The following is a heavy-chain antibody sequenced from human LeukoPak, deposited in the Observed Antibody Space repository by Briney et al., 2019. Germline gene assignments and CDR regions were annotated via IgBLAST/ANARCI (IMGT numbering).Heavy chain of an antibody. CDR1: GDSVSSYNVA. D-gene: IGHD1-26*01. Sequence: SQTLSLTCAISGDSVSSYNVAGHWIRQSPSRGLEWLGRTYYRSKWCFDYAVSVRGRITINADTSKNQFSLQLNSVTPEDTAVYNCTRAIRVGWFDPWGQGTLVTVSS. J-gene: IGHJ5*02. CDR2: TYYRSKWCF. V-gene: IGHV6-1*01. CDR3: TRAIRVGWFDP.